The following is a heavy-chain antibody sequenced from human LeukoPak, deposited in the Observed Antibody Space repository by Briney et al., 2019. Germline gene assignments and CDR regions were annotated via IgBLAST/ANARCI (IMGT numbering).Heavy chain of an antibody. V-gene: IGHV1-2*02. J-gene: IGHJ3*02. D-gene: IGHD3-22*01. Sequence: GASVKVSCKASGYTFTDYLINWVRQAPGQGLEWMGWINPNSGGTNYAQKFQGRVTMTRDTSISTAYMELSRLRSDDTAVYYCARDHYYDSSGYYYLHDAFDIWGQGTMVTVSS. CDR1: GYTFTDYL. CDR3: ARDHYYDSSGYYYLHDAFDI. CDR2: INPNSGGT.